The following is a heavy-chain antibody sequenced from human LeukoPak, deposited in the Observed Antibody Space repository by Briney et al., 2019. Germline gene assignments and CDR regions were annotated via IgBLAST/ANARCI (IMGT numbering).Heavy chain of an antibody. Sequence: PSETLSLTCAVYGGSFSGYYWSWIRQPPGKGLEWIGEINHSGSTNYNPSLKSRVTISVDTSKNQFSLKLSSVTAADTAVYYCATTHFWFDPWGQGTLDTVSS. J-gene: IGHJ5*02. V-gene: IGHV4-34*01. CDR2: INHSGST. CDR3: ATTHFWFDP. D-gene: IGHD3-3*02. CDR1: GGSFSGYY.